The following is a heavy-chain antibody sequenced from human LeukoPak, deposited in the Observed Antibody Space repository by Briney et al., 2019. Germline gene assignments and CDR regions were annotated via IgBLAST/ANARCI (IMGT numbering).Heavy chain of an antibody. J-gene: IGHJ3*02. CDR3: ARVVESYYNPSPDAFDI. V-gene: IGHV4-59*01. CDR1: GGSISSYY. Sequence: SETLSLTCTVSGGSISSYYWSWIRQPPGKGLEWIGYIYYSGSTNYNPSLKSRVTISVDTSKNQFSLKLSSVTAADTAVYYCARVVESYYNPSPDAFDIWGQGTMVTVSS. CDR2: IYYSGST. D-gene: IGHD3-10*01.